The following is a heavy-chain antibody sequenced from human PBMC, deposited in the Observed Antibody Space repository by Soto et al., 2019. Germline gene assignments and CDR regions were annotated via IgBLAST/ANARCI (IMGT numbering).Heavy chain of an antibody. CDR3: ARPEADFWRTASRGIDAFDI. Sequence: ASVKVSCKASGGTFSSYAISWVRQAPGQGLEWMGGIIPIFGTANYAQKFQGRVTITADKSTSTAYMELSSLRSEDTAVYYCARPEADFWRTASRGIDAFDIWGQGTMVTVSS. CDR2: IIPIFGTA. J-gene: IGHJ3*02. D-gene: IGHD3-3*01. V-gene: IGHV1-69*06. CDR1: GGTFSSYA.